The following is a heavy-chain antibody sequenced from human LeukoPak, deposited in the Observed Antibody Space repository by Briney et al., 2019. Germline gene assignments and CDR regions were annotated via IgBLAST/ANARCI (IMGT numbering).Heavy chain of an antibody. V-gene: IGHV3-30-3*01. Sequence: GGSLRLSCAASGFTFSSYAMHWVRQAPGKGLEWVAVISYDGSNKYYADPVKGRFTISRDNSKNTLYLQMNSLRAEDTAVYYCARDGTEGNAFDIWGQGTMVTVSS. CDR2: ISYDGSNK. CDR3: ARDGTEGNAFDI. J-gene: IGHJ3*02. CDR1: GFTFSSYA. D-gene: IGHD3/OR15-3a*01.